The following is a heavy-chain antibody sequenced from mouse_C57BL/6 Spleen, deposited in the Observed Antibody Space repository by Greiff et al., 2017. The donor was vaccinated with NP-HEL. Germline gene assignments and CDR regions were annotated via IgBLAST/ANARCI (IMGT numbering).Heavy chain of an antibody. D-gene: IGHD3-2*02. CDR1: GFTFSSYG. CDR2: ISSGGSYT. V-gene: IGHV5-6*01. J-gene: IGHJ2*01. Sequence: EVNVVESGGDLVKPGGSLKLSCAASGFTFSSYGMSWVRQTPDKRLEWVATISSGGSYTYYPDSVKGRFTISRDNAKNTLYLQMSSLKSEDTAMYYCARHGAYSSGYVNFDYWGQGTTLTVSS. CDR3: ARHGAYSSGYVNFDY.